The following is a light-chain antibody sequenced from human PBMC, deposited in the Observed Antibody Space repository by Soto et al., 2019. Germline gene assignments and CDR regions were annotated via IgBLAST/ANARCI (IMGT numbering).Light chain of an antibody. J-gene: IGKJ4*01. CDR1: QDIANY. V-gene: IGKV1-33*01. CDR3: QHYANFPLT. Sequence: DIQMTQSPSSLSASVGDRVTITCRASQDIANYLNWYQQKPGKAPKLLIYDGSNLETGVPGRFSATVSGTDFTFTINNLQPEDTATYCCQHYANFPLTFGGGTMVEIK. CDR2: DGS.